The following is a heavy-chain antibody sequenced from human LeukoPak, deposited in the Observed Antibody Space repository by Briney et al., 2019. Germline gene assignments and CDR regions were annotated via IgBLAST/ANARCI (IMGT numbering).Heavy chain of an antibody. CDR3: ARGLGNYAARRFDP. CDR2: IYYSGST. Sequence: SETLSLTCTVSGGSISSYYWSWIRQPPGKGLEWIGYIYYSGSTNYNPSLKSRVTISVDTSKNQFSLKLSSVTAADTAVYYCARGLGNYAARRFDPWGQGTLVTVSS. J-gene: IGHJ5*02. D-gene: IGHD1-7*01. V-gene: IGHV4-59*01. CDR1: GGSISSYY.